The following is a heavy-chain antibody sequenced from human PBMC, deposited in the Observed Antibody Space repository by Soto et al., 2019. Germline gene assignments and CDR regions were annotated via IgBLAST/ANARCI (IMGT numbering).Heavy chain of an antibody. D-gene: IGHD5-12*01. V-gene: IGHV1-69*13. CDR2: IIPIFGTA. J-gene: IGHJ6*02. CDR1: GVTFSSYA. CDR3: ARDRLGYSGYDYMSRRNTYYYYYGMDV. Sequence: SVKVSCKASGVTFSSYAISWVRQAPGQGLEWIGGIIPIFGTANYAQKFQGRVTITADESTSTAYMELSSLRSEDTAVYYCARDRLGYSGYDYMSRRNTYYYYYGMDVWGQGTTVTVSS.